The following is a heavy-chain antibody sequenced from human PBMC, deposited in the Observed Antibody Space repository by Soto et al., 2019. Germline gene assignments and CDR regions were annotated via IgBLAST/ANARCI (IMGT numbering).Heavy chain of an antibody. CDR3: GKGGGFGTGAYYNVAY. J-gene: IGHJ4*02. CDR1: GFSFSSYA. Sequence: EVQLLESGGGLVEPGGSLRLSCTASGFSFSSYAMTWVRQAPGKGLEWVSSTTDDGGRTFYADSVKGRFTIYRDNSNNRLYLQMNSLRAEDTALYYWGKGGGFGTGAYYNVAYWGQGTLVTVSS. D-gene: IGHD3-10*01. CDR2: TTDDGGRT. V-gene: IGHV3-23*01.